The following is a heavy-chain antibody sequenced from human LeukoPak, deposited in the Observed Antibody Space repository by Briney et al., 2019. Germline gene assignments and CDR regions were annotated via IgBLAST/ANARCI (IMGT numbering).Heavy chain of an antibody. D-gene: IGHD6-19*01. Sequence: PSETLSLTCTVSGGSISSYYWSWIRQPPGKGLEWIGYIYYSGSTNYNPSLKSRVTISVDTSKNQFSLKPSSVTAADTAVYYCARGQWLVPLPVHWGQGTLVTVSS. CDR2: IYYSGST. CDR1: GGSISSYY. CDR3: ARGQWLVPLPVH. J-gene: IGHJ4*02. V-gene: IGHV4-59*08.